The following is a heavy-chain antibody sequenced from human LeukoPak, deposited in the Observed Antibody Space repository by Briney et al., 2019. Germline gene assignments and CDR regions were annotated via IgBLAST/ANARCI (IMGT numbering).Heavy chain of an antibody. D-gene: IGHD1-26*01. Sequence: PGGSLSLSCAASGFTVSSNYMNWVRQAPGKGLEWVSIIYSGGVTYYTGSVRGRFTISRDNSMNTLYLQMNSLRAEDTAVYYCARDVGTHMDVWGKGTTVTVSS. J-gene: IGHJ6*03. CDR1: GFTVSSNY. CDR3: ARDVGTHMDV. V-gene: IGHV3-53*01. CDR2: IYSGGVT.